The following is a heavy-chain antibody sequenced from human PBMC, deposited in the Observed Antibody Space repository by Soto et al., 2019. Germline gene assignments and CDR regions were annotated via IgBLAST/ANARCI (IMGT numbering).Heavy chain of an antibody. CDR2: ISAYNGNT. J-gene: IGHJ6*02. Sequence: GASVKVSCKASGYTFTSYGISWVRQAPGQGLEWMGWISAYNGNTNYAQKLQGRVTMTTDTSTSTAYMELRSLRSDDTAVYYCARDFRYSSSWYKLGYYYGMDVWGQGTTVTVSS. V-gene: IGHV1-18*01. CDR1: GYTFTSYG. CDR3: ARDFRYSSSWYKLGYYYGMDV. D-gene: IGHD6-13*01.